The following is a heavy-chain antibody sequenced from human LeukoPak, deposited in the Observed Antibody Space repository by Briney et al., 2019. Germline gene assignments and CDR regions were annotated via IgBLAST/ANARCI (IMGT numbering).Heavy chain of an antibody. CDR2: IYHSGST. CDR3: ASQQQLVLLDWFDP. Sequence: SETLSLTCTVSGYSISSGYYWGWIRPPPGKGLEWIGSIYHSGSTDYNPSLKSRVTISVDTSKSQFSLKLRSVTAADTAVYYCASQQQLVLLDWFDPWGQGTLVAVSS. V-gene: IGHV4-38-2*02. CDR1: GYSISSGYY. J-gene: IGHJ5*02. D-gene: IGHD1-1*01.